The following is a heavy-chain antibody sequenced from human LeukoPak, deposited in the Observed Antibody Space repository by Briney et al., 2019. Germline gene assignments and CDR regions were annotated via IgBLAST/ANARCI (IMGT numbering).Heavy chain of an antibody. Sequence: SETLSLTCAVYGGSFSGYYWSWLRQPPGKGLEWIGEINHSGSTNYNPSLKSRVTISVDTSKNQFSLKLSSVTAADTAVYYCARGQGIVVVPAANNWFDPWGQGTLVTVSS. V-gene: IGHV4-34*01. J-gene: IGHJ5*02. CDR1: GGSFSGYY. CDR2: INHSGST. CDR3: ARGQGIVVVPAANNWFDP. D-gene: IGHD2-2*01.